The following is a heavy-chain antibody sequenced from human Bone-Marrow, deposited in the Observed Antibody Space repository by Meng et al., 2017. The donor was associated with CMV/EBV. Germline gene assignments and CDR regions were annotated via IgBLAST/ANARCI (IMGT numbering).Heavy chain of an antibody. CDR3: ARVYADSNGMDV. D-gene: IGHD4-17*01. J-gene: IGHJ6*02. V-gene: IGHV3-7*01. CDR2: IKQDGSEK. CDR1: GFTFSSYS. Sequence: GESLKISFAASGFTFSSYSMNWVRQAPGKGLEWVANIKQDGSEKYYVDSVKGRFTISRDNAKNSLYLQMNSLRAEDTAVYYCARVYADSNGMDVWGQGTTVTVS.